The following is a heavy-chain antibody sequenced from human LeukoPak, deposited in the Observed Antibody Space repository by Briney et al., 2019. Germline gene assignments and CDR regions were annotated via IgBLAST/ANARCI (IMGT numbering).Heavy chain of an antibody. Sequence: PGGSLRLSCAASGFTFSSYWMHWVRQAPGKGLVWVSRINSDGSSTRYADSEKGRFTISRDNAKNTLFLQMNSLRAEDTAVYYCARVRCSSNSCFPDYWGQGTLVTVSS. V-gene: IGHV3-74*01. J-gene: IGHJ4*02. CDR1: GFTFSSYW. CDR2: INSDGSST. D-gene: IGHD2-2*01. CDR3: ARVRCSSNSCFPDY.